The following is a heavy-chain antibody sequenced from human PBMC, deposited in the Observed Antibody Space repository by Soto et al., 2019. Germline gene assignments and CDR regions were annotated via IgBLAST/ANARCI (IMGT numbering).Heavy chain of an antibody. D-gene: IGHD3-3*01. J-gene: IGHJ5*02. CDR3: ARALTIFGVVIAIRFDP. Sequence: LSLTCTVSGGSISSGGYYWSWIRQHPGKGLEWIGYIYYSGSTYYNPSLKSRVTISVDTSKNQFSLKLSSVTAADTAVYYCARALTIFGVVIAIRFDPWGQGTVVTVSS. CDR2: IYYSGST. CDR1: GGSISSGGYY. V-gene: IGHV4-31*03.